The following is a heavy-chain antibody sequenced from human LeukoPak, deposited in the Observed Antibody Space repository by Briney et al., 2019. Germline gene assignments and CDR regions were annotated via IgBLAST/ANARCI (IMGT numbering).Heavy chain of an antibody. CDR2: IYTSGST. CDR3: ARDSTARAYDI. Sequence: SETLSLTCNVSGGSMTSYYWSWIRKPAGKGLEWIGRIYTSGSTNYSPSLKSRVAMSVDTSNNQFSLNLSSVTAADTAVYYCARDSTARAYDIWGQGTMVTVSS. CDR1: GGSMTSYY. D-gene: IGHD2-2*01. V-gene: IGHV4-4*07. J-gene: IGHJ3*02.